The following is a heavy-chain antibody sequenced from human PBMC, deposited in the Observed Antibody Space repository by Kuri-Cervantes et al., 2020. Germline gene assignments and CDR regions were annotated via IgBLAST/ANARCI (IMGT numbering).Heavy chain of an antibody. CDR1: GFTFSSYS. V-gene: IGHV3-69-1*02. J-gene: IGHJ5*02. CDR3: ARVSSSWCPDL. CDR2: ISSSSTI. D-gene: IGHD6-13*01. Sequence: GGSLRLSCAASGFTFSSYSMNWVRQAPGKGLEWVSSISSSSTIYYADSVKGRFTISRDNAKNSLYLQMNSLRAEDTAVYYCARVSSSWCPDLWGQGTLVTVSS.